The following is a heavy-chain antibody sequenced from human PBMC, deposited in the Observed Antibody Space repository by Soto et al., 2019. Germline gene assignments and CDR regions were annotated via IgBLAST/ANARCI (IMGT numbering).Heavy chain of an antibody. CDR2: INHSGST. D-gene: IGHD6-13*01. CDR1: GGSFSGYY. J-gene: IGHJ4*02. Sequence: QVQLQQWGAGLLKPSETLSRTCAVYGGSFSGYYWSWIRQHPGKGLEWIGEINHSGSTNYNPSLKSRVTISVDTSKNQFSLKLSSVTAADTAVYYCARRKAAAGDFDYWGQGTLVTVSS. V-gene: IGHV4-34*01. CDR3: ARRKAAAGDFDY.